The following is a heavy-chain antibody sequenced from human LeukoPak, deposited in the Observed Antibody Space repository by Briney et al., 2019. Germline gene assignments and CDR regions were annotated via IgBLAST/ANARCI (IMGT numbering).Heavy chain of an antibody. V-gene: IGHV4-59*01. D-gene: IGHD6-6*01. CDR2: IYYSGST. J-gene: IGHJ6*03. CDR3: AREVGGSSSSDYYYMDV. Sequence: SEILSLTCTVSGGSISSYYWSWIRQPPGKGLEWIGYIYYSGSTNYNPSLKSRVTISVDTSKNQFSLKLSSVTAADTAVYYCAREVGGSSSSDYYYMDVWGKGTTVTVSS. CDR1: GGSISSYY.